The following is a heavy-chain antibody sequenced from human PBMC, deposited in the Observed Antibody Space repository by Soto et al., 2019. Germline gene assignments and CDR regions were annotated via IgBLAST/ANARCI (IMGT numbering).Heavy chain of an antibody. V-gene: IGHV1-2*04. J-gene: IGHJ4*02. CDR1: GYTFTGYY. D-gene: IGHD2-2*01. CDR2: INPNSGGT. Sequence: ASVKVSCKASGYTFTGYYMHWVRQAPGQGLEWMGWINPNSGGTNYAQKFQGWVTMTRDTSISTAYMELSRLRSDDTAVYYCARDYCSSTSCYFDYWGKGTLVTVSS. CDR3: ARDYCSSTSCYFDY.